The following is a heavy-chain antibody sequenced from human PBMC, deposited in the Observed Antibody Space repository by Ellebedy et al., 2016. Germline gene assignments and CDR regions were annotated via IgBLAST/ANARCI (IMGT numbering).Heavy chain of an antibody. CDR3: ARVLHEGNSQYFDY. J-gene: IGHJ4*02. V-gene: IGHV4-59*12. CDR2: IYYSGST. CDR1: GGSISSYY. Sequence: SETLSLTCTVSGGSISSYYWSWIRQPPGKGLEWIGYIYYSGSTNYNPSLKSRVTISVDTSKNQFSLKLSSVTAADTAVYYCARVLHEGNSQYFDYWGQGTLVTVSS. D-gene: IGHD1-7*01.